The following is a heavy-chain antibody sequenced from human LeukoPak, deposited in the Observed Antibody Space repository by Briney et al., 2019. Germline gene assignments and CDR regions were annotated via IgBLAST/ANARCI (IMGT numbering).Heavy chain of an antibody. Sequence: GGSLRLSCAASGFTFSSYGMHWVRQAPGKGLEWVAVISYDGSNKYYADSVKGRFTISRDNSKNTLYLQMNSLRAEDTAVYYCASGREDYDSSGYYYYWGQGTLVTVSS. J-gene: IGHJ4*02. CDR1: GFTFSSYG. D-gene: IGHD3-22*01. CDR2: ISYDGSNK. CDR3: ASGREDYDSSGYYYY. V-gene: IGHV3-30*03.